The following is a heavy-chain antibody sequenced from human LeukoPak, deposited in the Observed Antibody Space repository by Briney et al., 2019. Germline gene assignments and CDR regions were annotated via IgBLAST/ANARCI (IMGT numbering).Heavy chain of an antibody. D-gene: IGHD6-19*01. CDR3: AKGQWLVRDYFDY. CDR2: ISWNSGSI. V-gene: IGHV3-9*01. J-gene: IGHJ4*02. Sequence: SLRLSCAASGFTFDDYAMHWVRQAPGKGLEWVSGISWNSGSIGYADSVKGRFTISRDNAKNSLYLQMNSLRAEDTALYYCAKGQWLVRDYFDYWGQGTLVTVSS. CDR1: GFTFDDYA.